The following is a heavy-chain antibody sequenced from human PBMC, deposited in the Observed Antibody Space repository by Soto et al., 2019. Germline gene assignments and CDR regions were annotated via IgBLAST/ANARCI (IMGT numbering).Heavy chain of an antibody. V-gene: IGHV2-5*01. D-gene: IGHD5-18*01. CDR2: IYWSDDK. J-gene: IGHJ6*02. Sequence: GSGPTLVNPPQTLTLTCTFSGFSLSTIGVGVGWIRQPPGKALEWIAFIYWSDDKRYSPYLKSRLTITKDTSKNQVVLTMTNMDPVDTATYYCAHTLGGYKSPYDYYYGMDVWGQGTTVTVSS. CDR1: GFSLSTIGVG. CDR3: AHTLGGYKSPYDYYYGMDV.